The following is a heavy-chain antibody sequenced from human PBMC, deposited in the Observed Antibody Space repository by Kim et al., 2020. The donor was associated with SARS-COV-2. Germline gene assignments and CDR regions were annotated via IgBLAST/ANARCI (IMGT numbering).Heavy chain of an antibody. CDR2: LSWNSGVI. CDR3: AKDLVSSSFRAFHI. CDR1: GFTFGDFA. V-gene: IGHV3-9*01. Sequence: GGSLRLSCAASGFTFGDFAMHWVRQVPGKGLEWVSGLSWNSGVIGYADSVKGPDTISRHNAETSLYMHMNSLRAEDTAFYYCAKDLVSSSFRAFHIWGQGTMVTVYS. J-gene: IGHJ3*02. D-gene: IGHD6-6*01.